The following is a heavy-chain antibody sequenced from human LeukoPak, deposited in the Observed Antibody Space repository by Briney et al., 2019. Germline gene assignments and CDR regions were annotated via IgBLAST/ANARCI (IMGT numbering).Heavy chain of an antibody. D-gene: IGHD3-10*01. V-gene: IGHV4-34*01. CDR2: IYHSGST. CDR3: ARGRTPGMVRGVITFDY. J-gene: IGHJ4*02. Sequence: PSETLSLTCAVYGGSFSGYYWGWIRQPPGKGLEWIGSIYHSGSTYYNPSLKSRVTISVDTSKNQFSLKLSSVTAADTAVYYCARGRTPGMVRGVITFDYWGQGTLVTVSS. CDR1: GGSFSGYY.